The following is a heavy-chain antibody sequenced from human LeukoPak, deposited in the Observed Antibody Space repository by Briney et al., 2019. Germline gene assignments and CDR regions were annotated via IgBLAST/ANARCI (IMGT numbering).Heavy chain of an antibody. D-gene: IGHD6-19*01. J-gene: IGHJ1*01. CDR2: IDPSDSYT. V-gene: IGHV5-10-1*01. Sequence: GESLRISCKGSGYSFTSYWISWVRQMPGKGLEWMGRIDPSDSYTNYSPSFQGHVTISADKSISTAYLQWSSLKASDTAMYYCAGAGIAVAGNAEYFQHWGQGTLVTVSS. CDR1: GYSFTSYW. CDR3: AGAGIAVAGNAEYFQH.